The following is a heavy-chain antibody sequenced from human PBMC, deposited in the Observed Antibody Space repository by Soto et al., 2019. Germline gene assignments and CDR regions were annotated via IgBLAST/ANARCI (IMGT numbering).Heavy chain of an antibody. CDR1: GFTFSSYA. CDR3: AKRGSGTYYDY. D-gene: IGHD3-10*01. Sequence: EVQLLESGGGLVQPGGSLRLSCAASGFTFSSYAMSWVRQAPGKGLGRVSVISGSGGSTYYADSVKGRFTISRDNSKNTLYLQMNSLRAEDTAVYYCAKRGSGTYYDYWGQGTLVTVSS. J-gene: IGHJ4*02. V-gene: IGHV3-23*01. CDR2: ISGSGGST.